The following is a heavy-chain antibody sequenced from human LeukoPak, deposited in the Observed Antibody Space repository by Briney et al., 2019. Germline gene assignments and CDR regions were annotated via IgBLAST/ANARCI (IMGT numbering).Heavy chain of an antibody. D-gene: IGHD4-23*01. Sequence: ASVKVSCKASGYTFTSYYMHWVRQAPGQGLEWMGIINPSGGSTSYAQKFQGRVTMTRDTSTSTVYMELSSLRSEDTAVYCCAGGGGNWGAAFDIWGQGTMVTVSS. J-gene: IGHJ3*02. CDR3: AGGGGNWGAAFDI. CDR2: INPSGGST. CDR1: GYTFTSYY. V-gene: IGHV1-46*01.